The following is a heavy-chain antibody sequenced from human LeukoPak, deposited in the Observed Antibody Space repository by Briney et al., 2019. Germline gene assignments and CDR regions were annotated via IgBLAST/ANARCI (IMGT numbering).Heavy chain of an antibody. V-gene: IGHV1-2*02. CDR1: GYTLTDHY. Sequence: ASVKVSCKASGYTLTDHYMHWLRWAPGQGLEWMGWINPQNGATVYAKKFQGRVTMIRDTPVSTLYMELRNLRSDDTGVYYCAKEGYSNGPDPWGPGSLVTVSS. CDR2: INPQNGAT. CDR3: AKEGYSNGPDP. D-gene: IGHD4-11*01. J-gene: IGHJ5*02.